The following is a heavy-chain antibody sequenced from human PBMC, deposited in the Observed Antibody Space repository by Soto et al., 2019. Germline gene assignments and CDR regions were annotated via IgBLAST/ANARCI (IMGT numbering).Heavy chain of an antibody. CDR2: INDYGTTI. CDR3: ARGGLEPFAY. V-gene: IGHV3-74*01. CDR1: GFNLGSYW. J-gene: IGHJ4*02. D-gene: IGHD1-1*01. Sequence: EVQLVESGGGLVQPGGSLRLSCAASGFNLGSYWMHWVRQAPGKGLVWVSRINDYGTTINYAESVEGRFTISRDDAKSEGYLQMNNRRAEDTAVYYCARGGLEPFAYWGQGALVTVSS.